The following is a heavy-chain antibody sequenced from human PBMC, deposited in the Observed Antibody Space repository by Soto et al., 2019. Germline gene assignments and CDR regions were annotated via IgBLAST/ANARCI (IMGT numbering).Heavy chain of an antibody. CDR3: AKNSGRVTTAPHVDY. J-gene: IGHJ4*02. CDR1: GFTFSGYA. CDR2: IHGGGNSA. D-gene: IGHD4-17*01. Sequence: EVQLLESGGDLVQPGRSLRLSCAASGFTFSGYAMSWVRQAPGKGLEWVSVIHGGGNSAYYADTVKGRFTISRDNSNTTLYLQMSSLRGEATAVYYCAKNSGRVTTAPHVDYWGQGALVTVSS. V-gene: IGHV3-23*01.